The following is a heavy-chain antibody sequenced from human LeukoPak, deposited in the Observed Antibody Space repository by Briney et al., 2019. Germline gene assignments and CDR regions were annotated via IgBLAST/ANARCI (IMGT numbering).Heavy chain of an antibody. CDR1: AHSFTDHY. D-gene: IGHD6-25*01. CDR2: ISPNTGGT. Sequence: GASVKVSCKASAHSFTDHYVHWVRQAPGEGLEWMGWISPNTGGTIYAQKFQGRVTMTRDTSIITAYMELSKLRSDDTAFYYCAREVGSGTFDIWGQGTMVTVSS. V-gene: IGHV1-2*02. J-gene: IGHJ3*02. CDR3: AREVGSGTFDI.